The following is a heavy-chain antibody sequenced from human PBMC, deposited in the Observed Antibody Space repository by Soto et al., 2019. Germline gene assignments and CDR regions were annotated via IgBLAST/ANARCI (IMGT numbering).Heavy chain of an antibody. Sequence: QVQLQESGPGLVKPSQTLSLTCTVSGGSISSGGYYWSWIRQHPGKGLEGLGYIYYSGSTYYNPYLKSRVTISVDTSKNQFSLKLSSVTAADTAVYYCARTVWFGEHCYFDYWGQGTLVTVSS. CDR1: GGSISSGGYY. V-gene: IGHV4-31*03. J-gene: IGHJ4*02. CDR2: IYYSGST. D-gene: IGHD3-10*01. CDR3: ARTVWFGEHCYFDY.